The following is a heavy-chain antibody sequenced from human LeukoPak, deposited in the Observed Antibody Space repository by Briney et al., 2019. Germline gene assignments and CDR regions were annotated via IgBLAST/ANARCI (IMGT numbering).Heavy chain of an antibody. V-gene: IGHV5-51*01. CDR1: GYSFTSYW. J-gene: IGHJ5*02. CDR2: IYPGDSDT. D-gene: IGHD6-19*01. CDR3: ARHQADGWAVAAKGWFDP. Sequence: GESLKISCKGSGYSFTSYWIGWVRQMPGKGLEWMGVIYPGDSDTRYSPSFQGQVTISADKSISTAYLQWSSLKASDTAMYYCARHQADGWAVAAKGWFDPWGQGTLVTVSS.